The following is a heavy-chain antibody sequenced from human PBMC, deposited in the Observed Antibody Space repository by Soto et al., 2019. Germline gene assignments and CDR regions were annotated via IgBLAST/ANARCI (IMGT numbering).Heavy chain of an antibody. CDR1: GFTFSNFA. CDR2: IGGSGGYV. CDR3: AKEPVFFHSCSLYYYFDN. Sequence: EVQLLESGGALVQPGGSLRLSCVASGFTFSNFAMSWVRQAPGKGPEWVSAIGGSGGYVFYADSVRGRFTISRDDSKNTLYLQMNSLRAEDTAVYYCAKEPVFFHSCSLYYYFDNWGQGTLVTVPS. V-gene: IGHV3-23*01. D-gene: IGHD6-13*01. J-gene: IGHJ4*02.